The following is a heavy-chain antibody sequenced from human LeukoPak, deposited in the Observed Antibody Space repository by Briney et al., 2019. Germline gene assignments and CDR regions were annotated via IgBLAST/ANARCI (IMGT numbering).Heavy chain of an antibody. D-gene: IGHD3-22*01. J-gene: IGHJ5*02. CDR3: AGYYYDSSRGFDL. Sequence: SGGSLRLSCAASGFKFDVYGMSWVRQAPGKGLEGVCDINWNGAWTGYAGSVKGRFTISRDHAKNSLYLQMNSLRAEDTALYYCAGYYYDSSRGFDLWGQGTLVTVSA. V-gene: IGHV3-20*04. CDR1: GFKFDVYG. CDR2: INWNGAWT.